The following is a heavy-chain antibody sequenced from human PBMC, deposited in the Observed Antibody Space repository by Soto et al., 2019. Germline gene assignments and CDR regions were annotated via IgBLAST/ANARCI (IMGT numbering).Heavy chain of an antibody. Sequence: SVKVSCKASGGTFSSYTISWVRQAPGQGLEWMGRIIPILGIANYAQKFQGRVTITADKSMSTAYMELSSLRSEDTAVYYCAREGLYCSGGSCSIRDAFDIWGQGTMVT. D-gene: IGHD2-15*01. CDR3: AREGLYCSGGSCSIRDAFDI. CDR1: GGTFSSYT. V-gene: IGHV1-69*04. CDR2: IIPILGIA. J-gene: IGHJ3*02.